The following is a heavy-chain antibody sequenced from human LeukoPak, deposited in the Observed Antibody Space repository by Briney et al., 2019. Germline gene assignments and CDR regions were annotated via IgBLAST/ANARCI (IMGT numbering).Heavy chain of an antibody. D-gene: IGHD3-3*01. CDR2: IIPILGIA. CDR3: ARDGDPDYDFWSGEYYYYGMDV. V-gene: IGHV1-69*04. J-gene: IGHJ6*02. Sequence: GASVKVSCKASGGTFSSYAISWVPQAPGQGLEWMGRIIPILGIANYAQKFQGRVTITADKSTSTAYMELSSLRSEDTAVYYCARDGDPDYDFWSGEYYYYGMDVWGQGTTVTVSS. CDR1: GGTFSSYA.